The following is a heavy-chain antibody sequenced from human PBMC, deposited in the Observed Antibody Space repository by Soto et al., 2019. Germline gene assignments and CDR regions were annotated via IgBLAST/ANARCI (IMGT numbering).Heavy chain of an antibody. V-gene: IGHV4-39*01. CDR1: GGSISSSSYY. D-gene: IGHD3-22*01. CDR3: ARFLDDIRDYYYFDY. CDR2: VYYSGGT. J-gene: IGHJ4*02. Sequence: LSLTCTVSGGSISSSSYYWGWIRQPPGQGLEWIGSVYYSGGTYDNPSLTSRITLSVDRSNSPFSLKLTSVTAADTADSYWARFLDDIRDYYYFDYWGQGTLVTVSS.